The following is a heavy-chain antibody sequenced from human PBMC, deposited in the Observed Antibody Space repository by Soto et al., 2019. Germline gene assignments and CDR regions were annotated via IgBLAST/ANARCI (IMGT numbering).Heavy chain of an antibody. V-gene: IGHV1-69*13. D-gene: IGHD6-13*01. J-gene: IGHJ6*02. CDR1: GGTFSSYA. CDR2: IIPIFGTA. CDR3: ARGPIAAADFYYYGMDV. Sequence: SVKVSCKASGGTFSSYAISWVRQAPGQGLEWMGGIIPIFGTANYAQKFQGRVTITADESTSTAYMELSSLRSEATAVYYCARGPIAAADFYYYGMDVWGQGTTVTVSS.